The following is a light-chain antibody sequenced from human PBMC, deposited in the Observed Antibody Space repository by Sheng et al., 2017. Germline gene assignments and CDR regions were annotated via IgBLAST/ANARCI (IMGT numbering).Light chain of an antibody. CDR2: KAS. J-gene: IGKJ1*01. CDR3: QQYNEYPWT. CDR1: QSISSW. V-gene: IGKV1-5*03. Sequence: DMQMTQSPSTLSASIGDRVTITCRASQSISSWLAWYQQKPGKAPKLLIYKASSLESGVPSRFSGSGSGTEFTLTISNLQADDFATYYCQQYNEYPWTFGQGTKVDIK.